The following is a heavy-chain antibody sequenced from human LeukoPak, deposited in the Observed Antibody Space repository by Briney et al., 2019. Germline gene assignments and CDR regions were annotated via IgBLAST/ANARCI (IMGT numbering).Heavy chain of an antibody. Sequence: GGSLRLSCAASGFTFSGYAMSWVRQAPGKGLEWVTAISGSGGSTYYADSVKGRFTISRDNSKNTLYLQMNSLRAEDTAVYFCANPDRIAAVDYWGQGTLVTVSS. J-gene: IGHJ4*02. CDR2: ISGSGGST. CDR3: ANPDRIAAVDY. V-gene: IGHV3-23*01. CDR1: GFTFSGYA. D-gene: IGHD6-13*01.